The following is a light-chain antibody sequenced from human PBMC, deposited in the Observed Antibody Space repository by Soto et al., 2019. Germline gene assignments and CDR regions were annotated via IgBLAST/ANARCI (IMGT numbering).Light chain of an antibody. Sequence: QSVLAQPASVSGSPGQSITISCTGTSSDVGTYTLVSWYQQHPGKAPKLVIYEVNKRPAGVSKRCSGSKSGDTASLTSSGLQAEDEADYYCFSYAGAITFYVFGTGTKVTVL. CDR3: FSYAGAITFYV. CDR1: SSDVGTYTL. J-gene: IGLJ1*01. CDR2: EVN. V-gene: IGLV2-23*02.